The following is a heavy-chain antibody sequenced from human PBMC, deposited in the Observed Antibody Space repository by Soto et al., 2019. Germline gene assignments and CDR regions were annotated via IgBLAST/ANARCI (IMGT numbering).Heavy chain of an antibody. Sequence: EVQLVESGGGLVKPGGSLRLSCAASGFTFSSYSMNWVRQAPGKGLEWVSSISSSSYIYYADSVKGRFTISRDNAKNSLYLQMNSLRAEDTAVYYCARVRGSRSSSGRYYFDYWGQGTLVTVSS. CDR2: ISSSSYI. CDR3: ARVRGSRSSSGRYYFDY. V-gene: IGHV3-21*01. CDR1: GFTFSSYS. D-gene: IGHD6-6*01. J-gene: IGHJ4*02.